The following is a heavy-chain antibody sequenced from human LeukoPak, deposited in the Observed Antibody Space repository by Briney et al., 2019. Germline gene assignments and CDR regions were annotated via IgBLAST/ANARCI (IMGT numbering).Heavy chain of an antibody. CDR3: ARATTGIVGGDY. V-gene: IGHV3-30*03. CDR1: GFTFSSYG. Sequence: GGSLRLSCAASGFTFSSYGMHWVRQAPGKGLEWVAVISYDGSNKYYADSVKGRFTISRDNAKNSLYLQMNSLRAEDTAVYYCARATTGIVGGDYWGQGTLVTVSS. J-gene: IGHJ4*02. D-gene: IGHD1-26*01. CDR2: ISYDGSNK.